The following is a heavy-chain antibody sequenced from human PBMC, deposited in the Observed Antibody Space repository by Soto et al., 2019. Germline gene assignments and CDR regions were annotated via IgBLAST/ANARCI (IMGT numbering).Heavy chain of an antibody. J-gene: IGHJ1*01. D-gene: IGHD6-19*01. CDR3: ARSFGWYAIDH. CDR1: GASISSEQS. V-gene: IGHV4-4*02. CDR2: IHHSGSP. Sequence: QMQLQESGPGLVKPSETLSLTCAVSGASISSEQSWRWVRQPPGKGLEWIGEIHHSGSPNINPSLQSRGTMSVDKSKNQFSLMLSSVTAADTAVYYCARSFGWYAIDHWGQGTLVTVSS.